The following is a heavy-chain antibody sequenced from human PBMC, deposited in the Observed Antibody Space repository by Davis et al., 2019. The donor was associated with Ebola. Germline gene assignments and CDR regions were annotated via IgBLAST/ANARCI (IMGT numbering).Heavy chain of an antibody. CDR3: ARPLYSSSWYYFDY. J-gene: IGHJ4*02. V-gene: IGHV3-48*04. CDR1: GFTFSSYW. Sequence: PGGSLRLSCAASGFTFSSYWMSWVRQAPGKGLEWVSYISSSGSTIYYADSVKGRFTISRDNAKNSLYLQMNSLRAEDTAVYYCARPLYSSSWYYFDYWGQGTLVTVSS. CDR2: ISSSGSTI. D-gene: IGHD6-13*01.